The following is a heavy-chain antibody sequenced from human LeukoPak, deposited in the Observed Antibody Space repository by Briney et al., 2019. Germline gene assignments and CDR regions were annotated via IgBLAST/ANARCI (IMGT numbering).Heavy chain of an antibody. CDR2: INHSGST. CDR3: ARGGGRYCTNGVCHLDY. Sequence: SETLSLTCAVYGGSFSGYYWSWIRQPPGKGLEWFGEINHSGSTNYNPSLKPRVAISVDTSKNQFSLKLSSVTAADTAVYYCARGGGRYCTNGVCHLDYWGQGTLVTVSS. V-gene: IGHV4-34*01. J-gene: IGHJ4*02. D-gene: IGHD2-8*01. CDR1: GGSFSGYY.